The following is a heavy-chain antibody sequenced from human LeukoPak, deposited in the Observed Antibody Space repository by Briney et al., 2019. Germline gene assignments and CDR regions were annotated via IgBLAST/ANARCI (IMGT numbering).Heavy chain of an antibody. D-gene: IGHD1-20*01. CDR2: IMGSGGNT. J-gene: IGHJ6*02. V-gene: IGHV3-23*01. Sequence: AIMGSGGNTFSADSVKGRFTISRDNSKNTLYLQMNSLRAEDTAVYYCAKCERYFYYYGMDVWGQGTTVTVSS. CDR3: AKCERYFYYYGMDV.